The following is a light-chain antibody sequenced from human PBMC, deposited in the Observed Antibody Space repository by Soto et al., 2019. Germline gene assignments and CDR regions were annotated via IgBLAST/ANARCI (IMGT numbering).Light chain of an antibody. CDR3: ASWDDILSGHV. CDR1: SSNIGTYT. CDR2: SNN. Sequence: QSVLTQPPSASGTPGQRVTISCSGGSSNIGTYTVKWFQQLPGTAPKLLIYSNNQRPSGVPDRFSGSKSGTSASLAITGLLSPDEAAYYSASWDDILSGHVFGTGTKLTVL. J-gene: IGLJ1*01. V-gene: IGLV1-44*01.